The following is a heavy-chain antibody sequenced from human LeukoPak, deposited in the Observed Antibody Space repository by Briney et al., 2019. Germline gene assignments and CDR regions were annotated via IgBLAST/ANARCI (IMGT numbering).Heavy chain of an antibody. CDR2: IRSEAYGGTT. V-gene: IGHV3-49*03. CDR3: TRVSPDPFDY. CDR1: GFTFGDYA. J-gene: IGHJ4*02. Sequence: GRSLRLSCSASGFTFGDYAMSWFRQAPGKGLEWVGFIRSEAYGGTTEYAASVEGRFTISRDDSKSIAYLQMNSLKTEDTAVYYCTRVSPDPFDYWGQGTLVTVSS.